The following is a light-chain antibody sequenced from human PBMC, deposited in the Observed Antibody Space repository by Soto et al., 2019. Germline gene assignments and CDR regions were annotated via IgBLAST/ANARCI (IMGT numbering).Light chain of an antibody. CDR1: SSNIGSNY. CDR2: RNN. Sequence: QSVLTQPPSASGTPGQRVTIACSGSSSNIGSNYVYWYQQLPGTAPKLLIYRNNQRPSGVPDRFSCSKSGTSASLAISGLRSEDEAHYYCAAWDDSLSGLVFGGGTKLTVL. J-gene: IGLJ2*01. CDR3: AAWDDSLSGLV. V-gene: IGLV1-47*01.